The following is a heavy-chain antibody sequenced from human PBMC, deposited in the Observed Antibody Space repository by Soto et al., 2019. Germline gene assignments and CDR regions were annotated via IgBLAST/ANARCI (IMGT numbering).Heavy chain of an antibody. V-gene: IGHV3-23*01. J-gene: IGHJ4*02. D-gene: IGHD4-17*01. Sequence: EVQLLESGGGLVQPGGSLRLSCAASGFTFSTYAMIWLRQAPGKGLEWVSVITGSGGSTYYADSVKGRSTTSRDTSKNTLFMQMNRLRAEDTAVYYCAKDRYGDYGGIDYWGQGTMVTVSS. CDR1: GFTFSTYA. CDR2: ITGSGGST. CDR3: AKDRYGDYGGIDY.